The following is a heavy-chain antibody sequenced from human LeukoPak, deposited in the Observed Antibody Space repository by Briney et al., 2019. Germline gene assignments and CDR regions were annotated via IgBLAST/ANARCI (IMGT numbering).Heavy chain of an antibody. J-gene: IGHJ4*02. CDR3: ARDSNWAFDY. V-gene: IGHV3-23*01. D-gene: IGHD7-27*01. CDR1: GFTFSSSA. CDR2: ISGSGGST. Sequence: GGSLRLSCAASGFTFSSSAMSWVRQAPGKGLEWVSAISGSGGSTYYADSVRGRFTISRDNAKNSLYLQMNSLRDEDTSVYFCARDSNWAFDYWGQGTLVTVSS.